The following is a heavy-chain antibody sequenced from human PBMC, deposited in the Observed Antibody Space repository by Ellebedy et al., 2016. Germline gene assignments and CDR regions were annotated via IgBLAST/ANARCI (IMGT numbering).Heavy chain of an antibody. CDR2: INHSGST. V-gene: IGHV4-34*01. J-gene: IGHJ4*02. D-gene: IGHD5-12*01. CDR3: GRRPRGYSGYDDY. Sequence: SETLSLXCAVYGGSFSGYYWSWIRQPPGKGLEWIGEINHSGSTNYNPSLKSRVTISVDTSKNQFSLKLSSVTAADTAVYYCGRRPRGYSGYDDYWGQGTLVTVSS. CDR1: GGSFSGYY.